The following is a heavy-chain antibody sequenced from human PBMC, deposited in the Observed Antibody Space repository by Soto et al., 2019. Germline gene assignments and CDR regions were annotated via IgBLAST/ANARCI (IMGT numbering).Heavy chain of an antibody. CDR3: ARMSIVGRRDYYYGMDV. D-gene: IGHD6-6*01. CDR2: IRSSTSYI. CDR1: GFSFIDYS. V-gene: IGHV3-21*01. J-gene: IGHJ6*02. Sequence: NPGGSLRLSCAASGFSFIDYSVNWVRQAPGKGLEWVSSIRSSTSYIYYADSVKGRFTISRDNAKNSLCLQMNSLRAEDTAVYFCARMSIVGRRDYYYGMDVWGQGTTVTVSS.